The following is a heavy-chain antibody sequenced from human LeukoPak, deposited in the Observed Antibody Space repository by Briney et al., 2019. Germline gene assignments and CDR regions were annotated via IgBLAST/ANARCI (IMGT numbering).Heavy chain of an antibody. V-gene: IGHV3-30-3*01. J-gene: IGHJ6*03. CDR3: ARDDWNYYYYYMDV. D-gene: IGHD3-9*01. CDR2: ISYDGSNK. Sequence: GGSLRLSCAASGFTFSSYAMHWVRQAPGKGLEWVAVISYDGSNKYYADSVKGRFTISRDNSKNTLYLQMNSLRAEDTAVYYCARDDWNYYYYYMDVWGKGTTVTVSS. CDR1: GFTFSSYA.